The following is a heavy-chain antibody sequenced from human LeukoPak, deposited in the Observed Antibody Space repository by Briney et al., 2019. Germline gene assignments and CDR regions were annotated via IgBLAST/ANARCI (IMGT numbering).Heavy chain of an antibody. CDR3: ANRYCSSTSCGFYYYYGMDV. CDR1: GFTFSNYA. CDR2: ISGSGGST. V-gene: IGHV3-23*01. J-gene: IGHJ6*02. Sequence: GGSLRLSCAASGFTFSNYAMNWVRQAPGKGLEWVSAISGSGGSTYYADSVKGRFTISRDNPKNTLYLQMNSLRAQDQALYYCANRYCSSTSCGFYYYYGMDVWGQGTTVTVSS. D-gene: IGHD2-2*01.